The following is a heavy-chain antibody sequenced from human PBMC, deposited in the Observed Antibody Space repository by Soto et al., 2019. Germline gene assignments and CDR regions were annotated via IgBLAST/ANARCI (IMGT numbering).Heavy chain of an antibody. D-gene: IGHD1-20*01. CDR2: MYYSGST. V-gene: IGHV4-39*01. J-gene: IGHJ4*02. CDR1: GDSISSTSHY. Sequence: SETLSLTCTISGDSISSTSHYWGWIRQPPGKGLEWIGSMYYSGSTYYNPSLKSRVTMSVDTSKRQFSLKLSSVTAADTAVYYCETRRITRKPPYYFDSWGQGSLVTVS. CDR3: ETRRITRKPPYYFDS.